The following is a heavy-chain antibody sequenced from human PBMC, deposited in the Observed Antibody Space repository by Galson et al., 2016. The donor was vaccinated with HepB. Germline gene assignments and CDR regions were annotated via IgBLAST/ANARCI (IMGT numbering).Heavy chain of an antibody. Sequence: TLSLTCTVSGGSISSGGYYWSWIRQHPGKGLEWIGYIYYSGSTYYNPSLKSRVTISVDTSKNQFSLKPSSVTAADTAVYYCARGYYGDYAFDYWGQGTLVTVSS. J-gene: IGHJ4*02. V-gene: IGHV4-31*03. CDR2: IYYSGST. CDR1: GGSISSGGYY. CDR3: ARGYYGDYAFDY. D-gene: IGHD4-17*01.